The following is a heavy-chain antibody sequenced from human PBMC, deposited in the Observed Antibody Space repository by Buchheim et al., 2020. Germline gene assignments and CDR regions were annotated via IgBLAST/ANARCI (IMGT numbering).Heavy chain of an antibody. V-gene: IGHV3-48*03. CDR3: ASSSWQTGRYYGMDV. CDR1: GFTFSSYE. CDR2: ISSSGSTI. Sequence: EVQLVESGGGLVQPGGSLRLSCAASGFTFSSYEMNWVRQAPGKGLEWVSYISSSGSTIYYADSAKGRFTISRDNAKNSLYLQMNSLRAEDTAVYYCASSSWQTGRYYGMDVWGQGTT. D-gene: IGHD6-13*01. J-gene: IGHJ6*02.